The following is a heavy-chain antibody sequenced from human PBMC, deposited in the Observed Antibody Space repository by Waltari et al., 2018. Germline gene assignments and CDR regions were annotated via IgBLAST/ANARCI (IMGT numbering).Heavy chain of an antibody. V-gene: IGHV3-30-3*01. CDR2: ISYDGSNK. J-gene: IGHJ3*02. CDR1: GFPFSSYP. CDR3: ARSRQRCFDHDAFDI. D-gene: IGHD3-9*01. Sequence: QVQLVESGGGVVQPGRSLRLSCAASGFPFSSYPMPGVRQAPGKGLEWVAVISYDGSNKDYADSVKGRFTISRDNSKNTLYLQMNSLRAEDTAVYYCARSRQRCFDHDAFDIWGQGTMVTVSS.